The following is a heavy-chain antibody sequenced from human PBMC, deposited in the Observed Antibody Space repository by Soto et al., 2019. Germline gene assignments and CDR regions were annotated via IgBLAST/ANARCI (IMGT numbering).Heavy chain of an antibody. V-gene: IGHV3-7*01. CDR2: IKQDGSEK. CDR1: GFTFSSYG. J-gene: IGHJ6*03. Sequence: GGSLRLSCAASGFTFSSYGMHWVRQAPGKGLEWVANIKQDGSEKYYVDSVKGRFTISRDNAKNSLYLQMDSLRAEDTAVYYCARVIGKQLTRFYYYYMDVWGKGTTVTVSS. CDR3: ARVIGKQLTRFYYYYMDV. D-gene: IGHD6-6*01.